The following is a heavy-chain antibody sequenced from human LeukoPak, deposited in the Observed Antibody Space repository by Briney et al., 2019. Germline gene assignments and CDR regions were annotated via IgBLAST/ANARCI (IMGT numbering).Heavy chain of an antibody. V-gene: IGHV3-30*03. CDR2: ISSDGSNK. CDR1: GVTVSSNY. Sequence: PGGSLRLSCAASGVTVSSNYMSWVRQAPGKGLEWLAVISSDGSNKYQVDSVKGRFTISRDNSKNTLYLEMDSVRLGDTAVYYCARDDIIVGATTLDFWGQGTLVTVSS. D-gene: IGHD1-26*01. J-gene: IGHJ4*02. CDR3: ARDDIIVGATTLDF.